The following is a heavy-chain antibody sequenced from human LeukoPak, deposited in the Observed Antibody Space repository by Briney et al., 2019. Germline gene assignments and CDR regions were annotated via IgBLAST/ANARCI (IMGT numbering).Heavy chain of an antibody. D-gene: IGHD4-17*01. CDR1: GGSISSYY. CDR3: ARDDAVTNQGFDL. Sequence: SETLSLTCTVSGGSISSYYWSWIRQPPGMGLEWIGYIYYSGSTYYNPSLKSRVTISVDTSKNQFSLKLSSVTAADTAVYYCARDDAVTNQGFDLWGRGTLVTVSS. CDR2: IYYSGST. J-gene: IGHJ2*01. V-gene: IGHV4-59*12.